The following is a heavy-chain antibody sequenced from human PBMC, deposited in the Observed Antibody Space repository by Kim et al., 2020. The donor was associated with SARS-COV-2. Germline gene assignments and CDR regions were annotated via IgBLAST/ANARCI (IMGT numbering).Heavy chain of an antibody. CDR3: ARAACGGDCYPDPFDY. Sequence: GGSLRLSCAASGFTFSDYYMSWIRQAPGKGLEWVSYISSSGSTIYYADSVKGRFTISRDNAKNSLYLQMNSLRAEDTAVYYCARAACGGDCYPDPFDYWGQGTLVTVSS. CDR1: GFTFSDYY. J-gene: IGHJ4*02. V-gene: IGHV3-11*01. CDR2: ISSSGSTI. D-gene: IGHD2-21*02.